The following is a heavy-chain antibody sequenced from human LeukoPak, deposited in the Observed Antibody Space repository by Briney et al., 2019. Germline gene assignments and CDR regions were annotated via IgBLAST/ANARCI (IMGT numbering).Heavy chain of an antibody. Sequence: GGSLRLSCAASGFTFSSYWMSWVRRAPGKGLEWVANIKQEGSETYYVDSVKGRFTISRDNAKNSLYLQMNSLRVEDTAVYYCARDRGTYYYDSTSHYDAFDIWGQGTLVTVSS. D-gene: IGHD3-22*01. J-gene: IGHJ3*02. CDR3: ARDRGTYYYDSTSHYDAFDI. CDR2: IKQEGSET. V-gene: IGHV3-7*01. CDR1: GFTFSSYW.